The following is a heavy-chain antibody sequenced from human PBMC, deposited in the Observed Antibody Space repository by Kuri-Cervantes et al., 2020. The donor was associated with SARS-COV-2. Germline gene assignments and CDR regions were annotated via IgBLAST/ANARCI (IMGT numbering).Heavy chain of an antibody. CDR1: GFTFSRYS. D-gene: IGHD5-18*01. CDR2: ISSSSNTI. V-gene: IGHV3-48*01. J-gene: IGHJ3*02. Sequence: GGSLRLSCVASGFTFSRYSMNWVRQAPGKGLEWVSYISSSSNTIYYADSVKGRSAISGDNAKNSLYLQMNSLRAEDTAVYYCARGFSGYSYGDAFDIWGQGTMVTVSS. CDR3: ARGFSGYSYGDAFDI.